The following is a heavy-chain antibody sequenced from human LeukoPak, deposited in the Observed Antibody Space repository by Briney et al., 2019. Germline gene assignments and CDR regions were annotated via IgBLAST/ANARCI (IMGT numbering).Heavy chain of an antibody. CDR2: ISGNNGNT. V-gene: IGHV1-18*01. J-gene: IGHJ3*02. D-gene: IGHD3-22*01. Sequence: ASVKVSCKASGYSFGTSGITWVRQAPGQGLEWMGWISGNNGNTDYVKKFQGRVTMTTDASTSTAYTELRSLKSDDTAVYFCARKPPYYDSDGPRWALDIWGQGTMVTVSS. CDR1: GYSFGTSG. CDR3: ARKPPYYDSDGPRWALDI.